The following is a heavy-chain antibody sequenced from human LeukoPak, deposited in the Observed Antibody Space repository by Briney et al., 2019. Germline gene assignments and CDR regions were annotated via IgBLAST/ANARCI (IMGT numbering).Heavy chain of an antibody. CDR1: GFTFDDYA. Sequence: PGGSLRLSCAAPGFTFDDYAMHWVRQAPGKGLEWVSGIRWDSGTIGYADSVKGRFTISRDNAKNSLYLQMNSLRAEDTAVYDCARDFNWSFDIWGQGTMVTVSS. CDR2: IRWDSGTI. J-gene: IGHJ3*02. CDR3: ARDFNWSFDI. V-gene: IGHV3-9*01.